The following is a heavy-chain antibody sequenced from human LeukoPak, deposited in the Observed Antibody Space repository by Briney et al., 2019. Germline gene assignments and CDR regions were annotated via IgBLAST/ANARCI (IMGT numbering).Heavy chain of an antibody. Sequence: PGGSLRLSCAASGFTFSSYSMNWVRQGPGKGLEWVSYISRDSSTIYEADSVKGRFTISRDNARNSLFLQMNSLRAEDTAIYYCAREDYYDSSAYPSRGFDYWGQGTLVTLS. CDR1: GFTFSSYS. D-gene: IGHD3-22*01. J-gene: IGHJ4*02. CDR2: ISRDSSTI. CDR3: AREDYYDSSAYPSRGFDY. V-gene: IGHV3-48*01.